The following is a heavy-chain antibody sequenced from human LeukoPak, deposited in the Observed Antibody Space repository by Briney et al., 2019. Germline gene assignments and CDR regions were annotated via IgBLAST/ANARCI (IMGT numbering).Heavy chain of an antibody. Sequence: ASVKVSCTASGYTFTSYYIHWVRQAPGQGLEWMGWINPNSGGTKYAQKFQGRVTMTRDTSINTVYVGLSRLSSDDTAVYYCAKGRVVAGTKSLMYHWLDPWGQGTLVTVSS. V-gene: IGHV1-2*02. CDR3: AKGRVVAGTKSLMYHWLDP. D-gene: IGHD6-19*01. CDR2: INPNSGGT. CDR1: GYTFTSYY. J-gene: IGHJ5*02.